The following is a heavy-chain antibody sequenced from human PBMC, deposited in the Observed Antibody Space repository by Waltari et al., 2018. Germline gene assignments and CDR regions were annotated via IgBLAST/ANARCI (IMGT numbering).Heavy chain of an antibody. CDR3: ARDQAVGDGYNWFDY. D-gene: IGHD5-12*01. J-gene: IGHJ4*02. CDR2: IIPILGIA. Sequence: QVQLVQSGAEVKKPGSSVKVSCKASGGTFSSYTISWVRQAPGQGLEWMGRIIPILGIANYAQKFKGRVTITADKSTSTAYMELSSLRSEDTAVYYCARDQAVGDGYNWFDYWGQGTLVTVSS. V-gene: IGHV1-69*08. CDR1: GGTFSSYT.